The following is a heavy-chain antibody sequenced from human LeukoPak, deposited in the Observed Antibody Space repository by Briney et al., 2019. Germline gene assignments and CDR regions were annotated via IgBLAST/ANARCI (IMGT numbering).Heavy chain of an antibody. Sequence: GRSLRLSCAASGFTFSSYAMSWVRQAPGKGLEWVSAISGGGGSTYYADSVKGRFTISRDNSKNTLYLQMNSLRAEDTAVYYCAKARESGYDYGSFSPWGQGTLVTVSS. J-gene: IGHJ5*02. CDR3: AKARESGYDYGSFSP. CDR2: ISGGGGST. V-gene: IGHV3-23*01. CDR1: GFTFSSYA. D-gene: IGHD5-12*01.